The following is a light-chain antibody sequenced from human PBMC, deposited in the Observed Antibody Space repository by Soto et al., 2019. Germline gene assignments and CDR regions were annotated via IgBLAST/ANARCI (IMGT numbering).Light chain of an antibody. CDR2: GNS. V-gene: IGLV1-40*01. CDR3: QSYDSSLSGYV. J-gene: IGLJ1*01. CDR1: SSNIGAGYD. Sequence: HSVLTQPPSVSGAPGQTVTISCTGSSSNIGAGYDVHWYQQLPGTAPKLLIYGNSNRPSGVPDRFSGSKSGTSASLAITGLQAEDEADYYCQSYDSSLSGYVFGPGTKV.